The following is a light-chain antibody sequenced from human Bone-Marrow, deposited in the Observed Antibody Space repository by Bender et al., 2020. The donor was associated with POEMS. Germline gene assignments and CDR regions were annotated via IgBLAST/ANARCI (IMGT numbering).Light chain of an antibody. CDR3: QSADSSGPYGSNVV. Sequence: YELTQSPSVSVSPGQTARITCSADVLPKQYTYWYRQKPGQAPVLLIFKDRERPSGIPERFSGSSSGTTATLTITGVQAEDEADYFCQSADSSGPYGSNVVFGGGTKLTVL. CDR2: KDR. J-gene: IGLJ2*01. V-gene: IGLV3-25*03. CDR1: VLPKQY.